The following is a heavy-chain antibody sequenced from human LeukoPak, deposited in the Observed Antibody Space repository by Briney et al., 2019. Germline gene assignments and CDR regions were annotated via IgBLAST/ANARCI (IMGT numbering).Heavy chain of an antibody. V-gene: IGHV3-30*03. CDR1: GFTFSGYG. D-gene: IGHD2-8*02. CDR2: ISYDGSNT. J-gene: IGHJ4*02. Sequence: GGSLRLSCTASGFTFSGYGMHWVRQAPGMGLEWVAIISYDGSNTFYGDSVKGRFTISRDNSKKTLYLQMNSLRTEDTAVYNCARDQTAVTGVWGTIDYWGQGTLVTVSS. CDR3: ARDQTAVTGVWGTIDY.